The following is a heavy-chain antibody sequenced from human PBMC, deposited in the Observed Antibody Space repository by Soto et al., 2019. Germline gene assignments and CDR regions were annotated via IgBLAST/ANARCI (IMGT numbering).Heavy chain of an antibody. J-gene: IGHJ4*02. CDR3: ARPSDVGLASSFDY. Sequence: PGEALKISCKGSGYRLTNYWIGWVRQMPGTGPEWMGIIYPGNSNTSYSPSFQGQVTMSADKSISTAYLQWSSLRASDTAIYYCARPSDVGLASSFDYWGQGSQVTVS. CDR1: GYRLTNYW. V-gene: IGHV5-51*01. CDR2: IYPGNSNT.